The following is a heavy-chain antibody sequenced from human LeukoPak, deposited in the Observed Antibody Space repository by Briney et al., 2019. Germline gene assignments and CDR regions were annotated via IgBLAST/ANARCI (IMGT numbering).Heavy chain of an antibody. CDR1: GVTVSGYW. J-gene: IGHJ5*02. CDR2: SKSDGSST. V-gene: IGHV3-74*01. CDR3: ARSDWFDP. Sequence: PGGSLRLSCEVSGVTVSGYWMHWVRQAPGKGLVWVSRSKSDGSSTNYAGSVKGRFTISRDSVKNTLYLQMNSLRAEDTAVYYCARSDWFDPWGQGTLVTVPS.